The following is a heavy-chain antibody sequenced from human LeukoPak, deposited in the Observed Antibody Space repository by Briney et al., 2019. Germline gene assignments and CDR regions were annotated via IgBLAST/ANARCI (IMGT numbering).Heavy chain of an antibody. V-gene: IGHV3-23*01. CDR2: ISGSGGST. Sequence: GGSLRLSCAASGFTFNSYAMSWVRQAPGKGLEWVSAISGSGGSTYYADSVKGRFTISRDNSKNTLYLQMNSLRAEDTAVYYCAKFEHYYGSGSYYRPYYYYYMDVWGKGTTVTVSS. CDR3: AKFEHYYGSGSYYRPYYYYYMDV. CDR1: GFTFNSYA. D-gene: IGHD3-10*01. J-gene: IGHJ6*03.